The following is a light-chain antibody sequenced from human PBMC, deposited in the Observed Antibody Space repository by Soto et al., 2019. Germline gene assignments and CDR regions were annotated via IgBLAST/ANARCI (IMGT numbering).Light chain of an antibody. Sequence: EIVLTQSPATLSLSPGERATLSRRASQSVSSYLAWYQQKPGQAPRLLIYDASNRATGIPARFSGSGSGTDFTLTISSLEPEDFAVYYCQQYGSPITFGQGTRLEIK. V-gene: IGKV3-11*01. J-gene: IGKJ5*01. CDR3: QQYGSPIT. CDR2: DAS. CDR1: QSVSSY.